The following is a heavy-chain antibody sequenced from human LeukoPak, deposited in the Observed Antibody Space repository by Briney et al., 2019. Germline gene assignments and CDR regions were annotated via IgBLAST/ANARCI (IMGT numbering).Heavy chain of an antibody. V-gene: IGHV4-30-2*01. CDR2: IYHSGST. Sequence: SETLSLTCTVSGGFVSSSSYSWSWIRQPPGKGLEWIGYIYHSGSTYYNPSLKSRVTISVDRSKNQFSLKLSSVTAADTAVYYCARVDYGAHRGAFDIWGQGTMVTVSS. D-gene: IGHD4-17*01. CDR1: GGFVSSSSYS. CDR3: ARVDYGAHRGAFDI. J-gene: IGHJ3*02.